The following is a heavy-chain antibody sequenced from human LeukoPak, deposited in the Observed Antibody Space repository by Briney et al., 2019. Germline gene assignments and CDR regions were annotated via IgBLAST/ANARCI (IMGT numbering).Heavy chain of an antibody. J-gene: IGHJ4*02. CDR3: ARRQIRTHFDY. CDR1: GYTFTTFW. CDR2: VNPGDSDT. D-gene: IGHD1-1*01. Sequence: GEPLKISCQASGYTFTTFWIGWVRQMPGKGLEWIGIVNPGDSDTRYSPSFQGQVTLSVDKSINTADLQWSSLKASDTALYYCARRQIRTHFDYWAQGTLVTVSS. V-gene: IGHV5-51*01.